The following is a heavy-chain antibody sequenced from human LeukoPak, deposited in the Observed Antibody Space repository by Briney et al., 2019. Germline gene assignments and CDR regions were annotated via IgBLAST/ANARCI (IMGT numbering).Heavy chain of an antibody. D-gene: IGHD4-17*01. Sequence: GGSLRLSCAASGFTFSSYAMSWVRQAPGKGLEWVSAISGSGGSTYYADSVKGRFTISRDNSKNTLYLQMNSLRAEDTAIYYCAKVIYGDYAFDYWGQGTLVTVPS. CDR1: GFTFSSYA. V-gene: IGHV3-23*01. CDR3: AKVIYGDYAFDY. CDR2: ISGSGGST. J-gene: IGHJ4*02.